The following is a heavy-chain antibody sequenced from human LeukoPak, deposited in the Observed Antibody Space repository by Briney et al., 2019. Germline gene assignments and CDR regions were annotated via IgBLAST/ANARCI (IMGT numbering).Heavy chain of an antibody. Sequence: SETLSLTCSVSGGSISSYYWSWIRQPPGKGLEWIGYLYYSGSANYNPSLKSRLTISVGTSKKQFSLKLSSVTAADTAVYYCAAYYYDSSGYPRFDYWGQGTLVTVSS. J-gene: IGHJ4*02. CDR1: GGSISSYY. D-gene: IGHD3-22*01. CDR3: AAYYYDSSGYPRFDY. V-gene: IGHV4-59*01. CDR2: LYYSGSA.